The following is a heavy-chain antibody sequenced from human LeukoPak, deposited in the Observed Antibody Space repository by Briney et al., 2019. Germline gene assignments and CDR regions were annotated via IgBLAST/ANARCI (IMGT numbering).Heavy chain of an antibody. J-gene: IGHJ4*02. Sequence: PSETLSLTCTVSGGSISSSSYYWGWIRQPPGKGLEWIGSIYYSGSTYYNPSLKSRVTISVDTSKNQFSLKLSSVTAADTAVYYCARVAGYSSPFAYWGQGTLVTVSS. CDR2: IYYSGST. V-gene: IGHV4-39*01. CDR1: GGSISSSSYY. D-gene: IGHD6-13*01. CDR3: ARVAGYSSPFAY.